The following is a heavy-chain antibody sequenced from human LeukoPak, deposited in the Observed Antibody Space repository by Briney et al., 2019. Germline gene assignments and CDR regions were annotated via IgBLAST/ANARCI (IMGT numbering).Heavy chain of an antibody. CDR1: GGTFSSYA. D-gene: IGHD3-10*01. Sequence: ASVKVSCKASGGTFSSYAISWVRQAPGQGLEWMGGIIPIFGTANYAQKFQGRVTITADESTSTAYMELSSLRSEDTAVYYCARDSVVYYYGSGSYDNFDYWGQGTLVTVSS. V-gene: IGHV1-69*13. CDR2: IIPIFGTA. CDR3: ARDSVVYYYGSGSYDNFDY. J-gene: IGHJ4*02.